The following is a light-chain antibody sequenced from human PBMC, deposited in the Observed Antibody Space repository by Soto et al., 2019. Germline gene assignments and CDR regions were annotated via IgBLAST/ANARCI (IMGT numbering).Light chain of an antibody. V-gene: IGKV3-11*01. J-gene: IGKJ4*01. CDR3: QQRSTGPPLT. CDR2: DAS. CDR1: QSVDNY. Sequence: EIVLTQSPDTLSLSPGERATLACRASQSVDNYLAWYQQRPGQAPRLLIYDASNRASGIPARFSGSGSGTDFTLTISSLEPEDFAVYYCQQRSTGPPLTFGGGTQVEIK.